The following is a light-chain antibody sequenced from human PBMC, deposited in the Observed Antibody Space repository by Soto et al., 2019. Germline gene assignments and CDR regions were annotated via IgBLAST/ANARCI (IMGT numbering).Light chain of an antibody. J-gene: IGKJ1*01. Sequence: DIQMTQSPSSLSASVGDGVTITCRASQGIRNDLGWFQQKPGQAPKRLIYGASNLESWVPSRFSGSGSGTEFTLTINSLRPEDLGTYYCQHHNSYPRTFGQGTKVEIK. CDR1: QGIRND. CDR3: QHHNSYPRT. CDR2: GAS. V-gene: IGKV1-17*01.